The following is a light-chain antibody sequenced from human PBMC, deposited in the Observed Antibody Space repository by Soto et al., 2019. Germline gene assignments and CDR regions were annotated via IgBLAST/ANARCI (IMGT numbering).Light chain of an antibody. J-gene: IGLJ3*02. CDR3: KSRTTRNTLV. V-gene: IGLV2-14*01. CDR2: EVT. CDR1: SSDVGGYNY. Sequence: ALTQPASVSGSPGQSITISCTGTSSDVGGYNYVSWYQQHPGKAPKLIIYEVTHRPSGVSSRFYGSRSGNTASLTISGLQAEDEADYYCKSRTTRNTLVFGGGTKVTVL.